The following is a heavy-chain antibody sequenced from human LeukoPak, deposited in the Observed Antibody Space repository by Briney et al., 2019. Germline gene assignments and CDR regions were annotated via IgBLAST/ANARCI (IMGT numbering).Heavy chain of an antibody. V-gene: IGHV3-74*01. D-gene: IGHD2-21*02. CDR2: IDGRTT. CDR3: ARELPREVTLDY. Sequence: GGSLRLSYVASEFDFFSYGMQWVRQAPGKGLVWVSRIDGRTTSYADSVKGRFTISRDNAKNTLYLEMKSLRVEDTAVYYCARELPREVTLDYWGQGTLVTVSP. CDR1: EFDFFSYG. J-gene: IGHJ4*01.